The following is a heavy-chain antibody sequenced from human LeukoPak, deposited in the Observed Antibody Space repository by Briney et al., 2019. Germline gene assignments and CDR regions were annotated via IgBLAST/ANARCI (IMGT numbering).Heavy chain of an antibody. CDR1: GFTFSSYS. CDR2: ISSSSSYI. CDR3: ARAGYSSSWRTEYFQH. J-gene: IGHJ1*01. V-gene: IGHV3-21*01. D-gene: IGHD6-13*01. Sequence: GGSLRLSCPASGFTFSSYSMNWVREAPGKGLEWVSSISSSSSYIYYADSVKGRFTISRDDAKNSLYLQMNSLRAEDTAVYYCARAGYSSSWRTEYFQHWGQGTLVTVSS.